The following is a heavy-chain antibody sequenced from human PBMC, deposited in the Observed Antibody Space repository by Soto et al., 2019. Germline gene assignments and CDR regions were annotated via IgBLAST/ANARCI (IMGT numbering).Heavy chain of an antibody. Sequence: QVQLQQWGAGLLKPSETLSLTCAVYGGSFSGYYWSWIRQPPGKGLEWIGEINHSGSTNYNPSRTGRGTISVDTPKNQVCLKLSSVTAADTAVYYCARTVRYGSGSYYRRENRYYFDYWGQGTLVTVSS. CDR1: GGSFSGYY. CDR3: ARTVRYGSGSYYRRENRYYFDY. V-gene: IGHV4-34*01. J-gene: IGHJ4*02. CDR2: INHSGST. D-gene: IGHD3-10*01.